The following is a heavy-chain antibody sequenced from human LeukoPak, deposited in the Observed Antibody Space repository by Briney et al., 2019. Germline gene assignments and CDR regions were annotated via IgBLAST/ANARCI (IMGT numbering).Heavy chain of an antibody. Sequence: VGSLRLSCAPSVFTFSVYYISWIPDAPGKGVGCVSHIFGNSGSTYYKDAGKGSSSINRDNSKNFQYLQLNSLRTEDNALYYCEKEMVVLDYYYGMDVWGQGTMVTVSS. CDR2: IFGNSGST. J-gene: IGHJ6*02. D-gene: IGHD2-15*01. CDR3: EKEMVVLDYYYGMDV. CDR1: VFTFSVYY. V-gene: IGHV3-43*02.